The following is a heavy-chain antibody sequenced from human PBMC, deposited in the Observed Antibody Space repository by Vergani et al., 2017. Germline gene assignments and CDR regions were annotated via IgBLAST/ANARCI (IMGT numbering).Heavy chain of an antibody. D-gene: IGHD2-2*01. CDR1: GGSFSSYY. Sequence: QVQLQQWGAGLLKPSETLSLTCAVYGGSFSSYYWSWIRQPPGKGLEWIGEINHSGSTNYNPSLKSRITISVDTSKNQFSLNLSSVTAADTAVDYCARRVRYCSSTSCSYMDVWGKGTTVTVSS. CDR3: ARRVRYCSSTSCSYMDV. J-gene: IGHJ6*03. V-gene: IGHV4-34*01. CDR2: INHSGST.